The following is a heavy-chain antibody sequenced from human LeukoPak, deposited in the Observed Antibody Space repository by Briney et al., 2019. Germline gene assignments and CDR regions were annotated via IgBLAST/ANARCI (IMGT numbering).Heavy chain of an antibody. CDR3: AKDSEVWLQSGGESDY. V-gene: IGHV3-30*02. CDR1: GFTFSSYG. CDR2: IRYDGSNK. Sequence: GGSLRLSCEDSGFTFSSYGMHWVRQAPGKGLEWVAFIRYDGSNKYYADSVKGRFTISRDNSKNTLYLQMNSLRAEDTAVYYCAKDSEVWLQSGGESDYWGQGTLVTVSS. J-gene: IGHJ4*02. D-gene: IGHD5-24*01.